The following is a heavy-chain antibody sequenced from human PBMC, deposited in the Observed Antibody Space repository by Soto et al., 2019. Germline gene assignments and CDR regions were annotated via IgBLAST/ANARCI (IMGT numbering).Heavy chain of an antibody. Sequence: QVQLVQSGAEVKKPGSSVKVSCKASGGTFSSYAISWVRQAPGKGLEWMGGIIPIFGTANYAQKFQGRVTITADESTSTAYRELSSLISEDTAVYYCARGSSNWGSDYYYGMDVWGQGTTVTVSS. CDR2: IIPIFGTA. CDR1: GGTFSSYA. V-gene: IGHV1-69*12. D-gene: IGHD7-27*01. J-gene: IGHJ6*02. CDR3: ARGSSNWGSDYYYGMDV.